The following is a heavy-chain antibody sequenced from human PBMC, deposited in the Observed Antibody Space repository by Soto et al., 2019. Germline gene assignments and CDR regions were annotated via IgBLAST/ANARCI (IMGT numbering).Heavy chain of an antibody. CDR3: ANGVTVTTRTNWFDP. D-gene: IGHD1-7*01. J-gene: IGHJ5*02. V-gene: IGHV3-9*01. CDR2: ISWNSGSI. Sequence: EVQLVESGGGLVQPGRSLRLSCAASGFTFDDYAMHWVRQAPGKGLEWVSGISWNSGSIGYADSVKGRFTISRDNAKNSLYLQMNSLRAEDTALYYCANGVTVTTRTNWFDPWGQGTLVTVSS. CDR1: GFTFDDYA.